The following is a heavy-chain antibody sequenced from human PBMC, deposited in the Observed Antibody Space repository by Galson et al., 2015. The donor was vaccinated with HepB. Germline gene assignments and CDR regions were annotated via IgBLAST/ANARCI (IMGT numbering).Heavy chain of an antibody. CDR2: ISASGNEV. V-gene: IGHV3-11*01. D-gene: IGHD4-17*01. CDR1: GFTFNDHY. Sequence: SLRLSCAASGFTFNDHYLTWIRQAPGKGLEWVSYISASGNEVYYADSVKGRFTMSRDNAKNSLYLHMKSLRAEDTAVYYCARGYYDYGDYIDYWGQGTLVTVSS. J-gene: IGHJ4*02. CDR3: ARGYYDYGDYIDY.